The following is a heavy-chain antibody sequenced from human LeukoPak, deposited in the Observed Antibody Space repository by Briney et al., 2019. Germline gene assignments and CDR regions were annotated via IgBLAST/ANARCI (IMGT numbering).Heavy chain of an antibody. V-gene: IGHV3-21*01. Sequence: GGSLRLSCAASGFTFSSYSMNWVRQAPGKGLEWVSSISSSSSYIYYADSVKGRFTISRDNAKNSLYLQMNSLRPEDTGLYYCARDRGGWPDYWGQGTLVTASS. CDR3: ARDRGGWPDY. CDR1: GFTFSSYS. CDR2: ISSSSSYI. D-gene: IGHD6-19*01. J-gene: IGHJ4*02.